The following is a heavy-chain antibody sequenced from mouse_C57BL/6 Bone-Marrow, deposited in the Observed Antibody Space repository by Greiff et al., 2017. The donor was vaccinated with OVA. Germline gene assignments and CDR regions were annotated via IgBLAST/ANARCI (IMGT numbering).Heavy chain of an antibody. V-gene: IGHV3-6*01. CDR1: GYSITSGYY. D-gene: IGHD2-4*01. Sequence: VQLKESGPGLVKPSQSLSLTCSVTGYSITSGYYWNWIRQFPGNKLEWMGYISYDGSNNYNPSLKNRISITRDTSKNQFFLKLNSVTTEDTATYYCAKAMITPYAMDYWGQGTSVTVSS. CDR3: AKAMITPYAMDY. J-gene: IGHJ4*01. CDR2: ISYDGSN.